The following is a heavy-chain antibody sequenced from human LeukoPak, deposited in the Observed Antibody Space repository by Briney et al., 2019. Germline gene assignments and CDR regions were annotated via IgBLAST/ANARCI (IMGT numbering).Heavy chain of an antibody. D-gene: IGHD1-26*01. Sequence: SETLSLTCAVYGGSFSGYYWSWIRRPPGKGLEWIGEINHSGSTNYNPSLKSRVTISVDTSKNQFSLKLSSVTAADTAVYYCARGTSGSYRRTPWFDPWGQGTLVTVSS. V-gene: IGHV4-34*01. CDR2: INHSGST. CDR1: GGSFSGYY. CDR3: ARGTSGSYRRTPWFDP. J-gene: IGHJ5*02.